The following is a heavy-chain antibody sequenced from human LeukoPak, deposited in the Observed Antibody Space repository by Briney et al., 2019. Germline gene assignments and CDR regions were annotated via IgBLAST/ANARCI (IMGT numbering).Heavy chain of an antibody. Sequence: SETLSLTCAVYGGSFSGYYWRWIRQPPGKGLEWIGDINHSGTTNYNPSLKSRVTTSVDTSKNQFSLNLSSVTAADTAMYDCVKPMEDAFDIWGQGTMVTVSS. CDR3: VKPMEDAFDI. CDR1: GGSFSGYY. J-gene: IGHJ3*02. D-gene: IGHD3-10*01. V-gene: IGHV4-34*01. CDR2: INHSGTT.